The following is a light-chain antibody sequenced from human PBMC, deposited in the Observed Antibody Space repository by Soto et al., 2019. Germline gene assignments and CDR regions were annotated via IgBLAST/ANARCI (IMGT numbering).Light chain of an antibody. CDR2: DAS. Sequence: EIVLTQSPATLSLSPGERATLSCRASQSVSTYLAWYQQKPGQAPRLLIYDASSRATGIPARFSGSGSGTEFTLTLSSLEPEEFAVYFCQQRINWPVTFGQETMVEIK. CDR3: QQRINWPVT. J-gene: IGKJ1*01. V-gene: IGKV3-11*01. CDR1: QSVSTY.